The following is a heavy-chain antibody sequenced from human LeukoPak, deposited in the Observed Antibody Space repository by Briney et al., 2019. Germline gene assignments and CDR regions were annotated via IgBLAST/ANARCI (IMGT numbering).Heavy chain of an antibody. J-gene: IGHJ4*02. Sequence: SETLSLTCTVSADSISNSYWNWIRQPPGKGLEWIGYIYYSGSTNYNPSLKSRVTISLDTSKNQFSLKLSAVTAADTAVYYCARADGYSSGWYFDYWGQGTLVTVSS. D-gene: IGHD6-19*01. V-gene: IGHV4-59*01. CDR3: ARADGYSSGWYFDY. CDR2: IYYSGST. CDR1: ADSISNSY.